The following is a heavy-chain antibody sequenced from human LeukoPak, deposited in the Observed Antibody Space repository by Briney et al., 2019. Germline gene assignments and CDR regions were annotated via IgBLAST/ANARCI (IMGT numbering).Heavy chain of an antibody. D-gene: IGHD3/OR15-3a*01. CDR2: IYSSGTT. J-gene: IGHJ4*02. CDR1: DGSLHGSF. Sequence: SETLSLTCVVSDGSLHGSFWTWVRQPPGKGLEWIGRIYSSGTTDYSPSLKSRLTISIDTSKNQFSLRLASVTAADTAVYYCGRRPAVDGPLDNSGQGILVAVSS. CDR3: GRRPAVDGPLDN. V-gene: IGHV4-59*01.